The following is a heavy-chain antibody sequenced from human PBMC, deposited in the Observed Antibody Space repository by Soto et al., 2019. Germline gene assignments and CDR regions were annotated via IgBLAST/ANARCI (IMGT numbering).Heavy chain of an antibody. CDR1: GGTFSSYA. D-gene: IGHD3-22*01. V-gene: IGHV1-69*13. CDR2: IIPIFGTA. Sequence: SVKVSCKASGGTFSSYAISWVRQAPGQGLEWMGGIIPIFGTANYAQKFQGRVTITADESTSTAYMELSSLRSEDTAVYYCARGSGKSRWIYYYDSSGYYRTFDYWG. CDR3: ARGSGKSRWIYYYDSSGYYRTFDY. J-gene: IGHJ4*01.